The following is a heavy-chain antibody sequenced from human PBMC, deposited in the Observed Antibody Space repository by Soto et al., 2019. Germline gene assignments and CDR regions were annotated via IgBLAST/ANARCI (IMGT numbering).Heavy chain of an antibody. CDR3: VRATLSWGHYYFRGLDV. D-gene: IGHD3-22*01. Sequence: PGGSLRLSCAATGFMFGTYWMSWVRQAPGKGLEWVANIKHDGNKKYYADSVKGRFTVSRDNIKNFLHLQMSSLRGDDTGVYFCVRATLSWGHYYFRGLDVWGQGTTVTVSS. J-gene: IGHJ6*02. CDR2: IKHDGNKK. V-gene: IGHV3-7*01. CDR1: GFMFGTYW.